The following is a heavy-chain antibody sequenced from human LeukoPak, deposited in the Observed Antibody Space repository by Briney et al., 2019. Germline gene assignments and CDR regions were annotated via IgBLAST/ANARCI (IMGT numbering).Heavy chain of an antibody. J-gene: IGHJ6*02. Sequence: SETLSLTCAVYGGSFSGYYWSWIRQPPGKGLEWIGEINHSGSTNYNPSLKSRVTVSVDTSKNQFSLKLSSVTAADTAVYYCASSSVYGMDVWGQGTTVTVSS. CDR1: GGSFSGYY. V-gene: IGHV4-34*01. CDR2: INHSGST. CDR3: ASSSVYGMDV.